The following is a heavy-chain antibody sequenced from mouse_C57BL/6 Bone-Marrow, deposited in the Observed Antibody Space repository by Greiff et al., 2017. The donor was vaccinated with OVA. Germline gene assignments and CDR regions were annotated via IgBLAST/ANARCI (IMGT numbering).Heavy chain of an antibody. V-gene: IGHV1-55*01. CDR1: GYTFTSYW. Sequence: QVQLQQPGAELVKPGASVKMSCKASGYTFTSYWITWVKQRPGQGLEWIGDIYPGSGSTNYNEKFKSKATLTVDTSSSTAYMQLSSLTSEDSAVYDCARRYYGGSYWYFDVWGTGTTVTVSS. CDR2: IYPGSGST. D-gene: IGHD1-1*01. CDR3: ARRYYGGSYWYFDV. J-gene: IGHJ1*03.